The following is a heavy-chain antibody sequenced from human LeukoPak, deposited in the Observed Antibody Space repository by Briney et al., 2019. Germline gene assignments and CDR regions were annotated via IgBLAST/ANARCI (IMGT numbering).Heavy chain of an antibody. D-gene: IGHD2-21*02. J-gene: IGHJ4*02. CDR1: GGSISSGSYY. CDR3: ARGGFCGGDCYLYY. V-gene: IGHV4-61*02. Sequence: PSETLSLTCTVSGGSISSGSYYWSWIRQPAGKGLEWIGRIYTSGSTNYSPSLKSRVTISVDTSKNQFSLKLSSVTAADTAMYYCARGGFCGGDCYLYYWGQGTLVTVSS. CDR2: IYTSGST.